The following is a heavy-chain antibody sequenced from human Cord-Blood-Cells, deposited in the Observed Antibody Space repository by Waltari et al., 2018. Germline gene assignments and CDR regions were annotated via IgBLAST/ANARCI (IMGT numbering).Heavy chain of an antibody. V-gene: IGHV1-2*02. CDR2: INPNSGGT. CDR1: GFTFTGYY. J-gene: IGHJ5*02. Sequence: QVQLVQSGAEVKKPGASVKVSCKASGFTFTGYYIHCVRQAPGQGFEWMGWINPNSGGTNYAQKFQGRVTMTRDTSISTAYMELSRLRSDDTAVYYCARVSSSWIPGWFDPWGQGTLVTVSS. CDR3: ARVSSSWIPGWFDP. D-gene: IGHD5-18*01.